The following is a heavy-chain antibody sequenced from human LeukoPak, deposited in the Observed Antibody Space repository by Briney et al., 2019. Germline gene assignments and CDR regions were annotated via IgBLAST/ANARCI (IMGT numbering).Heavy chain of an antibody. CDR2: IWYDGSNK. D-gene: IGHD3-22*01. Sequence: GGSLRLSCAASGFTFSSYGMHWVRQAPGKGLEWVAVIWYDGSNKYYADSVKGRFTISRDNSKNTLYLQMNSLRAEDTAVYYCAREPLTYYYDSSGYYFDYWGQGTLVTVSS. CDR1: GFTFSSYG. CDR3: AREPLTYYYDSSGYYFDY. J-gene: IGHJ4*02. V-gene: IGHV3-33*08.